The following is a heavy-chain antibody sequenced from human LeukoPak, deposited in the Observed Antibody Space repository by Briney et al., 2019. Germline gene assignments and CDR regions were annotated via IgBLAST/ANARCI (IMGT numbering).Heavy chain of an antibody. CDR3: ARDWSSSWEFDY. Sequence: GGSLRLSCAASGFTFSSYWMSWVRQAPGKGLEWVADINQDGSGKYYVDSVKGRFTISRDNAKNSLYLQMNSLRAEDTAVYYCARDWSSSWEFDYWGQGTLVTVSS. CDR2: INQDGSGK. J-gene: IGHJ4*02. V-gene: IGHV3-7*01. CDR1: GFTFSSYW. D-gene: IGHD6-13*01.